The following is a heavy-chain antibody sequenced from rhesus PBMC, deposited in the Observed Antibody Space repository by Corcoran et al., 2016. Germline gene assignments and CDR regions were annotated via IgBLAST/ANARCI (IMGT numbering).Heavy chain of an antibody. J-gene: IGHJ4*01. Sequence: DVHLMESGGGLVKPGGSLRLSWVASGCTFRSYEKHWVRQAPGKGLEWVSIISDSCCTIYYADSVKGRFTISRDNAKNSLFLQMNSLRAEDTAVYYCTRDPWGGWYYFDYWGQGVLVTVSS. D-gene: IGHD6-31*01. V-gene: IGHV3-100*02. CDR3: TRDPWGGWYYFDY. CDR1: GCTFRSYE. CDR2: ISDSCCTI.